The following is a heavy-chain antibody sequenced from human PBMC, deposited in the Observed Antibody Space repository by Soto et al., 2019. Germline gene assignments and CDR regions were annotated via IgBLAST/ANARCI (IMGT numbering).Heavy chain of an antibody. Sequence: QMQLVESGGGVVQPGRSLRVSCEASGFIFSTYGMHWVRQAPGKGLEWVAVISYDGRNKYYADSVRGRFTISRDNSKNTLHLQMNSLRGEDTAVYYWAKDTATARTSYDFYGMDGWGQGATVTVSS. D-gene: IGHD5-12*01. J-gene: IGHJ6*02. CDR2: ISYDGRNK. V-gene: IGHV3-30*18. CDR3: AKDTATARTSYDFYGMDG. CDR1: GFIFSTYG.